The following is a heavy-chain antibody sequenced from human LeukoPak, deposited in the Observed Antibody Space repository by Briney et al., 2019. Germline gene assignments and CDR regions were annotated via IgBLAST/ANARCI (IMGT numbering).Heavy chain of an antibody. Sequence: GVSLRLSCAASGFTLSSYATSRVRQAPGKGLEWVSAISGSGGSTYYADSVKGRFTISRDNSKNTLYLQMNSLRAEDTAVYYCANCGGDCFRADYWGQGTLVTVSS. CDR3: ANCGGDCFRADY. J-gene: IGHJ4*02. CDR2: ISGSGGST. CDR1: GFTLSSYA. V-gene: IGHV3-23*01. D-gene: IGHD2-21*02.